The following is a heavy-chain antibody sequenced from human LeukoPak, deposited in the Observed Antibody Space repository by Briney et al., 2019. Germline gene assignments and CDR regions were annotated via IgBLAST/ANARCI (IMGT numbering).Heavy chain of an antibody. CDR3: AKVGSYYDSSGYVDAFDI. Sequence: PGGSLRLSCAASGFTFSSYAMSWVRQAPGKGLEWVSAISGSGGSTYYADSVKGRFTISRDNSKNTLYLQMNSLRAEDTAVYYCAKVGSYYDSSGYVDAFDIWGQGTMVTVSS. CDR2: ISGSGGST. D-gene: IGHD3-22*01. V-gene: IGHV3-23*01. J-gene: IGHJ3*02. CDR1: GFTFSSYA.